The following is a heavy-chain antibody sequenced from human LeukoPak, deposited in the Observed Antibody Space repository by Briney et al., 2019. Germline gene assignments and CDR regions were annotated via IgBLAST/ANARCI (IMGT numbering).Heavy chain of an antibody. Sequence: ASVKVSCEVSGYTLTELSMHWVRQAPGKGLEWMGGFDPEDGETIYAQKFQGRVTMTEDTSTDTAYMELSSLRSEGTAVYYCATPLSTGEFVDYWGQGTLVTVSS. D-gene: IGHD3-10*01. J-gene: IGHJ4*02. CDR2: FDPEDGET. V-gene: IGHV1-24*01. CDR1: GYTLTELS. CDR3: ATPLSTGEFVDY.